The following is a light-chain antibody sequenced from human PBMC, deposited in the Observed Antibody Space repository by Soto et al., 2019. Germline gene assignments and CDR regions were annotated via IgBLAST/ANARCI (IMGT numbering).Light chain of an antibody. J-gene: IGKJ1*01. Sequence: AIQLTQSPSSLSASPGDSATISCRASQSVGSALACYHHKPGRAPKVLIYAASNLESGVPARFSGSGSGADFTLTISCLQSEDFSTYYCQQDYSYPLAFGQGTKVDIK. CDR2: AAS. V-gene: IGKV1-13*02. CDR1: QSVGSA. CDR3: QQDYSYPLA.